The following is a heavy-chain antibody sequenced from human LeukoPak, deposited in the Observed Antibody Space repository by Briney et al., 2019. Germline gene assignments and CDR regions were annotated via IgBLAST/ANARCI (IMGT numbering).Heavy chain of an antibody. CDR1: GGSLSGYY. J-gene: IGHJ6*02. D-gene: IGHD2-15*01. CDR2: INHSGST. V-gene: IGHV4-34*01. Sequence: PSETLSLTCAVHGGSLSGYYWSWIRQPPGKGLEWIGEINHSGSTNYNPSLKSRGTISVDTSKNQFSLQLSSVTAADTAVYYCARVPYCSGGSCNYYYYYGMDVWGQGTTVTVSS. CDR3: ARVPYCSGGSCNYYYYYGMDV.